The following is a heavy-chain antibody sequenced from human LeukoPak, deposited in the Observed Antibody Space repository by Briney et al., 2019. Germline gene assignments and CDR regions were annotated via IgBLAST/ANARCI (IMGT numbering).Heavy chain of an antibody. J-gene: IGHJ4*02. CDR3: ARHSSSGWYDVDH. D-gene: IGHD6-19*01. CDR1: GYSISSSNW. CDR2: IYYSGST. Sequence: SDTLSLTCAVSGYSISSSNWWGWIRQSPGKGLEWIGYIYYSGSTYYNPSLKSRVTMSVDTSKNQFSLKVSSVTAVDMAVYYCARHSSSGWYDVDHWGQGTLVTVSS. V-gene: IGHV4-28*01.